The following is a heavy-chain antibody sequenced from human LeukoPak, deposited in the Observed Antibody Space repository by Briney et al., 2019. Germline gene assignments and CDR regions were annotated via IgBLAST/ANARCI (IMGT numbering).Heavy chain of an antibody. D-gene: IGHD3-22*01. CDR3: ARGAGGTMIVPHD. Sequence: PGGSLRLSCAASGFTFSSYEMNWVRQAPGKGLEWVSVLYNSGHTYYADSVKGRFTISRDNSKNTLYLQMNSLRVEDTAVYYCARGAGGTMIVPHDWGQGTLVTVSS. CDR2: LYNSGHT. V-gene: IGHV3-53*01. CDR1: GFTFSSYE. J-gene: IGHJ4*02.